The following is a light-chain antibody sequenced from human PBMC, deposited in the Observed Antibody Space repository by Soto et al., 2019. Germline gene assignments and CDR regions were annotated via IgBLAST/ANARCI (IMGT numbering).Light chain of an antibody. V-gene: IGLV1-40*01. CDR3: QSFDTRLNSVV. J-gene: IGLJ2*01. Sequence: QAVVTQPPSVSGAPGQRVTISCTGSGSNIGAGYDVHWYQQFPGTAPKLLIYGNNNRPSGVTDRFSGSKSGTSASLAITGLQAEDEADYYCQSFDTRLNSVVFGGGTKLTVL. CDR1: GSNIGAGYD. CDR2: GNN.